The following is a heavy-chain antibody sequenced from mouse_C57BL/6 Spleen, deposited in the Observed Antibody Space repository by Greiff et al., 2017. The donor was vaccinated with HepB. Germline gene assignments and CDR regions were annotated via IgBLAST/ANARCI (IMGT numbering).Heavy chain of an antibody. V-gene: IGHV1-26*01. CDR2: INPNNGGT. Sequence: EVQLQQSGPELVKPGASVKISCKASGYTFTDYYMNWVKQSHGKSLEWIGDINPNNGGTSYNQKFKGKATLTVDKSSSTAYMELRSLTSEDSAVYYCALYYYGSSPFDYWGQGTTLTVSS. CDR1: GYTFTDYY. CDR3: ALYYYGSSPFDY. D-gene: IGHD1-1*01. J-gene: IGHJ2*01.